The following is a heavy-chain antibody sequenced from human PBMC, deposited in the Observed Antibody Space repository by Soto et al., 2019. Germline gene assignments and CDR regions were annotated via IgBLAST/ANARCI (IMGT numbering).Heavy chain of an antibody. J-gene: IGHJ6*03. D-gene: IGHD3-10*02. CDR3: ARTVRGVIPISIWASESGFYYYMDV. CDR2: INHLGSI. Sequence: SETLSLTCVVSGGSLSDYFWSWIRQPPGMALEWIGEINHLGSINYNPSLKSRVAISIDTSKNQFSLKLSSVTAADTAVYYCARTVRGVIPISIWASESGFYYYMDVWGKGTTVTVSS. V-gene: IGHV4-34*01. CDR1: GGSLSDYF.